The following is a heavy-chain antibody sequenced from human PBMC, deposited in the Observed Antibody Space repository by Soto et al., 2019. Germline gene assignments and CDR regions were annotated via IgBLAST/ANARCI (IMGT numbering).Heavy chain of an antibody. Sequence: ASVKVSCKASGYTFTSYAMHWVRQAPGQRLEWMGWINAGNGNTKYSQKFQGRVTITRDTSASTAYMELSSLRPEDTAVYYCAADVGGYIYGLARHWGQGTLVTVSS. V-gene: IGHV1-3*01. CDR3: AADVGGYIYGLARH. D-gene: IGHD4-17*01. CDR1: GYTFTSYA. J-gene: IGHJ4*02. CDR2: INAGNGNT.